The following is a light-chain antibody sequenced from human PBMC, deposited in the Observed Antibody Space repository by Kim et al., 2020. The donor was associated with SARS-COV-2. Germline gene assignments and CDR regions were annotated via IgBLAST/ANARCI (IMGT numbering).Light chain of an antibody. V-gene: IGKV1-39*01. CDR3: QQSYSPPYT. Sequence: SAFVGDRVSITCRASQSISNYVKWYQQKPGKAPNLLIYTSSSLQSGVPSRFGGSGSGTDFTLTISSLQPEDVATYFCQQSYSPPYTFAQGTKLEI. J-gene: IGKJ2*01. CDR1: QSISNY. CDR2: TSS.